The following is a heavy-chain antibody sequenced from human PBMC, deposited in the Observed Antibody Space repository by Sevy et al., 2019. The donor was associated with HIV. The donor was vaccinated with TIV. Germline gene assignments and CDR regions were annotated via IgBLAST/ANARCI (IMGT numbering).Heavy chain of an antibody. V-gene: IGHV3-9*01. CDR2: ISWNSGSI. CDR1: GFTFDDYA. Sequence: GGSLRLSCAASGFTFDDYAMHWVRQAPGKGLEWVSGISWNSGSIGYADSVKGRFIISRDNAKNSLYLQMNSLRAEDTALYYCAKDLPDYDILTGYPGAFDYWGQGTLVTVSS. J-gene: IGHJ4*02. CDR3: AKDLPDYDILTGYPGAFDY. D-gene: IGHD3-9*01.